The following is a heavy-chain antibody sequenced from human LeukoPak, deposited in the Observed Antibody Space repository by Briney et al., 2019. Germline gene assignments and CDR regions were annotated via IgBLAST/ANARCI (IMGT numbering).Heavy chain of an antibody. CDR2: ISWDGGST. CDR3: ARFIAAPYYFDY. J-gene: IGHJ4*02. CDR1: GFTFYDYT. V-gene: IGHV3-43*01. Sequence: GGSLRLSCAASGFTFYDYTMHWVRQAPGKGLEWVSLISWDGGSTYYADSVKGRFTISRDNAKNSLYLQMNSLRAEDTAVYYCARFIAAPYYFDYWGRGTLVTVSS. D-gene: IGHD6-13*01.